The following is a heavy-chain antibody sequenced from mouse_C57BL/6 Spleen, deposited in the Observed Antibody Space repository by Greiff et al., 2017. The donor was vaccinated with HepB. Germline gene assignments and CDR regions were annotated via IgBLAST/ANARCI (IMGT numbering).Heavy chain of an antibody. CDR3: ARYTYGSSYEDD. V-gene: IGHV1-81*01. J-gene: IGHJ2*01. Sequence: QVQLKESGAELARPGASVKLSCKASGYTFTSYGISWVKQRTGQGLEWIGEIYPRSGNTYYNEKFKGKATLTADKSSSTAYMELRSLTSEDSAVYFCARYTYGSSYEDDWGQGTTLTVSS. CDR2: IYPRSGNT. CDR1: GYTFTSYG. D-gene: IGHD1-1*01.